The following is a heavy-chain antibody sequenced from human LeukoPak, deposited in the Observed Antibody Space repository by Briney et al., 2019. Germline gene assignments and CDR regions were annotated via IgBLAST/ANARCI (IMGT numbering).Heavy chain of an antibody. Sequence: GGSLRLSCAASGFTFSSYTMNWVRQAPGKGLEWVSSISSSSTYIHDADSVKGRFTIYRDNAKKSLYLQMNSLRGEDTAMYYCARGMRQIDDAFDLWGQGTMVTVSS. D-gene: IGHD6-25*01. V-gene: IGHV3-21*01. CDR3: ARGMRQIDDAFDL. J-gene: IGHJ3*01. CDR1: GFTFSSYT. CDR2: ISSSSTYI.